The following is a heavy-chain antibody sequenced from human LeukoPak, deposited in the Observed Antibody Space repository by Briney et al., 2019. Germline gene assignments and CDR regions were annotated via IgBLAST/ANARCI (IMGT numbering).Heavy chain of an antibody. CDR3: ARRLHVDV. D-gene: IGHD5-12*01. CDR2: IITGGYPT. J-gene: IGHJ6*04. V-gene: IGHV3-11*04. CDR1: GFTVTDYY. Sequence: PGGSLRLSCAVSGFTVTDYYMNWIRQAPGKGLEWVSYIITGGYPTYYADSVKGRFTISRDTATNTLYLQMNSLRVDDTGVYYCARRLHVDVWGRGTTVTVSS.